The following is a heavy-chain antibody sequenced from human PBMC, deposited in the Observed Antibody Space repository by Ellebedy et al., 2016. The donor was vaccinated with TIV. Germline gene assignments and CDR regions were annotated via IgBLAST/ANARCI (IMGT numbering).Heavy chain of an antibody. CDR2: IGGIGLFA. Sequence: PGGSLRLSCNASGFTFNDYYMSWTRQVPGKGLEWLSYIGGIGLFANYAGTAKGRFTISRDNTRKMLYLQLSSLRAEDTGVYFCTRDRGSGSPDLWGQGTLVTVSS. CDR1: GFTFNDYY. V-gene: IGHV3-11*06. J-gene: IGHJ5*02. CDR3: TRDRGSGSPDL. D-gene: IGHD6-19*01.